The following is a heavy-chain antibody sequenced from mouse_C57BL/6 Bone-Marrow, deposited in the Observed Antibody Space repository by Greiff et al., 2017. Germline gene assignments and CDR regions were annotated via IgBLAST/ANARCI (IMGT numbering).Heavy chain of an antibody. V-gene: IGHV5-16*01. Sequence: EVHLVESEGGLVQPGSSMKLSCTASGFTFSDYYMAWVRQVPEKGLEWVANINYDGSSTYYLDSLKSRFIISRDNAKNILYLQMSSLKSEDTATYYGARYDGYYVSLAYWGQGTRVTVSA. D-gene: IGHD2-3*01. J-gene: IGHJ3*01. CDR3: ARYDGYYVSLAY. CDR1: GFTFSDYY. CDR2: INYDGSST.